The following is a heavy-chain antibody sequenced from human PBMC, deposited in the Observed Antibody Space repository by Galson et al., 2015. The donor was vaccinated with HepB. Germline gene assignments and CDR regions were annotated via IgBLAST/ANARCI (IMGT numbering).Heavy chain of an antibody. CDR2: ISAFTGNR. J-gene: IGHJ4*02. V-gene: IGHV1-18*01. CDR3: ARGRSTAICGGDCYLDY. D-gene: IGHD2-21*02. Sequence: SVKVSCKASGYTFSSYGITWVRQAPGQGLESVGWISAFTGNRYYSHKVQDRVTVTIDTSTSTAYMDLRNLRSDDTAVYYCARGRSTAICGGDCYLDYWGQGTLVIVSS. CDR1: GYTFSSYG.